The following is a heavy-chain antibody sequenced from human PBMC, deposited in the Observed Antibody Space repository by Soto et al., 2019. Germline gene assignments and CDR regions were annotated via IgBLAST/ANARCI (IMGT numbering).Heavy chain of an antibody. V-gene: IGHV4-4*02. Sequence: SETLSLTCAVSGCSISSSNWWSWVRQPPGKGLEWIGEIYHSGSTNYNPSLKSRVTISVDKSKNQFSLKLSSVTAADTAVYYCARGIGSGSYVGRYFDYWGQGTLVTVSS. CDR3: ARGIGSGSYVGRYFDY. CDR2: IYHSGST. D-gene: IGHD3-10*01. CDR1: GCSISSSNW. J-gene: IGHJ4*02.